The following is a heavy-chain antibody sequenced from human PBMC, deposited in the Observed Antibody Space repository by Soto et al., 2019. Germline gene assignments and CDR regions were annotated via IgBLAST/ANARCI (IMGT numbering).Heavy chain of an antibody. Sequence: ASVKVSCKASGYTFTSYGISWVRQAPGQGLEWMGWISAYNGNTNYAQKLQGRVTMTTDTSTSTAYMELRSLRSDYTAVYYCARETTVTSWFDPWGQGTLVTVSS. J-gene: IGHJ5*02. V-gene: IGHV1-18*01. CDR2: ISAYNGNT. D-gene: IGHD4-4*01. CDR3: ARETTVTSWFDP. CDR1: GYTFTSYG.